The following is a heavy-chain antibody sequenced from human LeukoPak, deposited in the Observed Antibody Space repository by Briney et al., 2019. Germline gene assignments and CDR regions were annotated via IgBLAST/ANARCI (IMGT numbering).Heavy chain of an antibody. V-gene: IGHV4-34*01. CDR1: GGSFSGYY. CDR2: INHSGST. D-gene: IGHD3-10*01. CDR3: ASGRTLYYGSGSLTRPLDY. Sequence: PSETLSLTCAVYGGSFSGYYWSWIRQPPGKGLEWIGEINHSGSTNYNPSLKSRVTISVDTSKNQFSLKLSSVTAAVTAVYYCASGRTLYYGSGSLTRPLDYWGQGTLVTVSS. J-gene: IGHJ4*02.